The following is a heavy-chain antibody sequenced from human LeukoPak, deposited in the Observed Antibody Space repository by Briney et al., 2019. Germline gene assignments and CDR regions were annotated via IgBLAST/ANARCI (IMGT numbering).Heavy chain of an antibody. J-gene: IGHJ4*02. V-gene: IGHV1-8*01. Sequence: ASVKVSCKASGYTFTSYDINWVRQATGRGLGGMGWMNPNSGNTGYAQKFQGRVTMTRNTSISTAYVELSSLRSEDTAVYHCARVGATFVSDYWGQGTLVTVSS. CDR3: ARVGATFVSDY. CDR2: MNPNSGNT. CDR1: GYTFTSYD. D-gene: IGHD1-26*01.